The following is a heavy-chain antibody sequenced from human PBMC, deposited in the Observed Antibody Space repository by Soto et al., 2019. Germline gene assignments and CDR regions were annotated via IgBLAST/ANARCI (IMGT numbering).Heavy chain of an antibody. CDR1: GYTFTSYD. V-gene: IGHV1-8*01. Sequence: GASVKVSCKASGYTFTSYDINWVRQATGQGLEWMGWMNPNSGNTGYAQKFQGRVTMARNTSISTAYMELSSLRSEDTAVYYCARNDLASPYNWFGPWGQGTLVTVSS. CDR3: ARNDLASPYNWFGP. CDR2: MNPNSGNT. D-gene: IGHD1-1*01. J-gene: IGHJ5*02.